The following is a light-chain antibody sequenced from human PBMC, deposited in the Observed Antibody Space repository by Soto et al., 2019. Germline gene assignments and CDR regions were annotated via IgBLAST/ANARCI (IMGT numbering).Light chain of an antibody. J-gene: IGKJ2*03. CDR3: QRYGGSPLYS. V-gene: IGKV3-20*01. CDR2: GTS. CDR1: QSVSTNS. Sequence: EIVLTQSPGTLSLSPGERATLSCRASQSVSTNSLAWYQHKPGQAPRLLIYGTSSRATGIPDRFSGSGSGTDFTLAIRGLEPEDFAVYYCQRYGGSPLYSFGQGTKVEIK.